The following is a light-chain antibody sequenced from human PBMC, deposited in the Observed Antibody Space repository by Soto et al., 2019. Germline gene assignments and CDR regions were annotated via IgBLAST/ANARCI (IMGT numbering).Light chain of an antibody. J-gene: IGLJ3*02. Sequence: QSALTQPASVSGSPGQSITISCTGTSSDVGSYNLVSWYQQHPGEAPKLMIYEGSKRPSGVPDRFSGSMSGTSASLAISGLQSEDEADYYCAAWDDSLNGPVFGGGTKLTVL. V-gene: IGLV2-14*02. CDR2: EGS. CDR1: SSDVGSYNL. CDR3: AAWDDSLNGPV.